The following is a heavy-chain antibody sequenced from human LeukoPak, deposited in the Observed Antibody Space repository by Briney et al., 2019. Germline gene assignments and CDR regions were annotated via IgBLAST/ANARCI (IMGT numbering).Heavy chain of an antibody. J-gene: IGHJ5*02. D-gene: IGHD3-3*01. CDR1: GYTFTGYY. Sequence: ASVKVSCTASGYTFTGYYMHWVRQAPGQGLEWMGWINPNSGGTNYAQKFQGRVTMTRDTSISTAYMELSRLRSDDTAVYYCARDLYDFWSGYLLGRFDPWGQGTLVTVSS. V-gene: IGHV1-2*02. CDR2: INPNSGGT. CDR3: ARDLYDFWSGYLLGRFDP.